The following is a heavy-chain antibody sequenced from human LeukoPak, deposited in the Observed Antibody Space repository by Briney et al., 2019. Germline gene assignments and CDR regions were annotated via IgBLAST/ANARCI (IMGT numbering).Heavy chain of an antibody. CDR3: TRAVESGGIVVAYYFDY. Sequence: GGSVRLSCAASGFTFSSYTMNWVRQAPGKWREWVSSITSSSSYIYYADSVKGRFTISRDNAKNSLYLQMNSLRAEHTAVYYCTRAVESGGIVVAYYFDYWGQGTLVTVSS. CDR2: ITSSSSYI. CDR1: GFTFSSYT. V-gene: IGHV3-21*01. J-gene: IGHJ4*02. D-gene: IGHD2-15*01.